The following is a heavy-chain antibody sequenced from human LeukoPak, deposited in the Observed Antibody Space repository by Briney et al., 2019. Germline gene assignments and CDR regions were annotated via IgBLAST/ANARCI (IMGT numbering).Heavy chain of an antibody. D-gene: IGHD3-3*01. J-gene: IGHJ4*02. V-gene: IGHV3-23*01. Sequence: GGSLRLSCAASGFTFSSYAMSWVRQAPGKGLELVSAISGGGGSTYYADSVKGRFTISRDNSKNTLYLQMNSLRAEDTAVYYCAEDRDTIFGVWVLLGSFDYWGQGTLVTVSS. CDR3: AEDRDTIFGVWVLLGSFDY. CDR1: GFTFSSYA. CDR2: ISGGGGST.